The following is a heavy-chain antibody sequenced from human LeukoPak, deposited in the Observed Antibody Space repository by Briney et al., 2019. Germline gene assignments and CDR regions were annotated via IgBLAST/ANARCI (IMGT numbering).Heavy chain of an antibody. J-gene: IGHJ1*01. CDR2: IIRLSGTT. CDR1: GYTFTSYY. D-gene: IGHD3-22*01. Sequence: GASVKVSCKASGYTFTSYYMHWVRQAPGQGLEWMGGIIRLSGTTSYAQKFQGRVTITADVSTSIAYMGLRGLRSEDTAVYYCARDSEAPYYDSSGFGKIQYFHYWGQGTLVIVSS. CDR3: ARDSEAPYYDSSGFGKIQYFHY. V-gene: IGHV1-46*01.